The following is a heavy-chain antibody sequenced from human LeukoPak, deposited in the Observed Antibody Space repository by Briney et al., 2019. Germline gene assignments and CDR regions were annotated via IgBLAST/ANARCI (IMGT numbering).Heavy chain of an antibody. J-gene: IGHJ6*02. CDR3: ARPRGWYSYGRDV. Sequence: ASVKVSCKASGYTFTGYYMHWVRQAPGQGLEWMGWINPNSGGTNYAQKFQGRVTMTRDTSISTAYMELSRLRSDDTAVYYCARPRGWYSYGRDVGAQGPTVTVSS. CDR1: GYTFTGYY. D-gene: IGHD6-19*01. CDR2: INPNSGGT. V-gene: IGHV1-2*02.